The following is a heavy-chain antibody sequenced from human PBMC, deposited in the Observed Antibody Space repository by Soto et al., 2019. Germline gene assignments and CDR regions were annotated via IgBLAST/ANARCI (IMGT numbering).Heavy chain of an antibody. CDR2: INHSGST. Sequence: QVQLQQWGAGLLKPSETLSLTCAVYGGSFSGYYWSWIRQPPGKGLEWIEEINHSGSTNYNPSLKSRVTISVDTSKNQFSLKLSSVTAADTAVYYCARGRPRRAFDIWGQGTMVTVSS. J-gene: IGHJ3*02. V-gene: IGHV4-34*01. CDR3: ARGRPRRAFDI. CDR1: GGSFSGYY.